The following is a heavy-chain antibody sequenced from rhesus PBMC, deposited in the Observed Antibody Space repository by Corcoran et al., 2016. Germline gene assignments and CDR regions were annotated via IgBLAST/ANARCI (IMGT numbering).Heavy chain of an antibody. CDR1: GYSISSGYD. D-gene: IGHD6-13*01. CDR3: ARDSSWLYFDY. CDR2: SYGSGGST. Sequence: QVQLQESGPGVVKPSETLSLTCAVSGYSISSGYDWSWIRQPPGKGLEWIGESYGSGGSTNDNPSLKKRVTISEDPAKNQFALRLRYVDAAEAAVYYCARDSSWLYFDYWGQGVLVTVSS. J-gene: IGHJ4*01. V-gene: IGHV4-76*01.